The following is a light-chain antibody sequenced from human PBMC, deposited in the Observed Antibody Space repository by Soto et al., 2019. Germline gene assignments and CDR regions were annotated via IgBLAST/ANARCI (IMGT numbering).Light chain of an antibody. CDR1: QDISDF. J-gene: IGKJ1*01. Sequence: DIQMTQSPSAMSASVGDRVTITCQASQDISDFLAWFQQKPGEVPKRLIYAASSLESGVPSRFSGSGSGTEFTLTISSLQPEDFATYYCLQNNRYPWTFGQGTKVEIK. CDR2: AAS. V-gene: IGKV1-17*03. CDR3: LQNNRYPWT.